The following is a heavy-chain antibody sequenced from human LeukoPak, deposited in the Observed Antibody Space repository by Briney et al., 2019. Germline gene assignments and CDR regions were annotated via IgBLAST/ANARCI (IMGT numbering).Heavy chain of an antibody. Sequence: ASVKVSCKVSGYTLTELSMHWVRQAPGKGLEWMGGFDPEDGETIYAQKFQGRVTMTEDTSTDTAYMELSSLRSEDTAVYYCETEDPPGIAARGAKPFDYWGQGTLVTVSS. CDR3: ETEDPPGIAARGAKPFDY. CDR1: GYTLTELS. J-gene: IGHJ4*02. V-gene: IGHV1-24*01. D-gene: IGHD6-13*01. CDR2: FDPEDGET.